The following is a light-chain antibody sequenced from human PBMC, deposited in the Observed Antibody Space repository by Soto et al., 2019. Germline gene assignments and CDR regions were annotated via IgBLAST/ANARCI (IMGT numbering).Light chain of an antibody. CDR1: RSDVGSYNS. V-gene: IGLV2-23*02. J-gene: IGLJ3*02. CDR3: AVWDDGLDAWM. CDR2: EVT. Sequence: QSALTQPASVSGSPGQSITISCTGTRSDVGSYNSIAWYQQHPGKAPRVVIFEVTKRPSGISDRFSGSKSGYTASLTISGLQAEDEADYYCAVWDDGLDAWMFGGGTKVTVL.